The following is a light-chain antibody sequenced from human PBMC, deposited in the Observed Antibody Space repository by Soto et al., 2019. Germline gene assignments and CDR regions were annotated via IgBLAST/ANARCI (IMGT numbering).Light chain of an antibody. J-gene: IGKJ4*01. Sequence: DIQLTQSPSILYASVGDRVTITCRASQGISTYLAWYQQRPGKAPKLLIYDASTLQSGVPSRFSGSRSGTEFTLTISSLQPEDLATYYCQQLNGYVALTFGGGTKVEI. CDR2: DAS. CDR1: QGISTY. V-gene: IGKV1-9*01. CDR3: QQLNGYVALT.